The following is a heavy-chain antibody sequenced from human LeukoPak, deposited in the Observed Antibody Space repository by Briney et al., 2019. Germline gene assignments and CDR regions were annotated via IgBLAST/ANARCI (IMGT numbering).Heavy chain of an antibody. CDR3: ARDLLWFGELGAHDY. V-gene: IGHV1-2*02. CDR1: GYTFTGYY. D-gene: IGHD3-10*01. CDR2: INPNSGGT. Sequence: GASVKVSCKASGYTFTGYYMHWVRQAPGQGLEWMGWINPNSGGTNYAQKFQGRVTMTRDTSISTAYMELSRLRSDDTAVYYCARDLLWFGELGAHDYWGQGTLVTVSS. J-gene: IGHJ4*02.